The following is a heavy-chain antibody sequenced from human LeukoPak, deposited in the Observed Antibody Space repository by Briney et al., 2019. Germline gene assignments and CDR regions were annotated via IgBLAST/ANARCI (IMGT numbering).Heavy chain of an antibody. CDR2: IIPIFGTA. CDR1: GGTFSSYA. D-gene: IGHD2-2*02. J-gene: IGHJ4*02. Sequence: ASVKVSCKASGGTFSSYAISWVRQAPGQGLEWMGGIIPIFGTASFAQKFKGRVTITTDESTSTAYMELSSLRSEDTAVYYCARGLNLGYCSGTSCYTPVEWGQGTLVTVSS. CDR3: ARGLNLGYCSGTSCYTPVE. V-gene: IGHV1-69*05.